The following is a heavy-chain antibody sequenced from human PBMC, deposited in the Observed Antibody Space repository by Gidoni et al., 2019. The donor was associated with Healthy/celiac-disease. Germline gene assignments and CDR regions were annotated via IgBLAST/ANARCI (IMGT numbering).Heavy chain of an antibody. CDR2: TYYRSKWYN. V-gene: IGHV6-1*01. Sequence: LGRTYYRSKWYNDYAVSVKSRITINPDTSKNQFSLQLNSVTPEDTAVYYCAREMWDAYYFDYWGQGTLVTVSS. CDR3: AREMWDAYYFDY. D-gene: IGHD1-26*01. J-gene: IGHJ4*02.